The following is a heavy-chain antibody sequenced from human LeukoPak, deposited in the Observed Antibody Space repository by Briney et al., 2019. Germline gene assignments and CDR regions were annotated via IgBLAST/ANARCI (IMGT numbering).Heavy chain of an antibody. CDR3: ATDFYDTT. CDR2: IRSNSDGGTI. J-gene: IGHJ5*02. Sequence: NSGGSLRLSCAASGFTFSSHWMHWVRQAPGKGLEWVGRIRSNSDGGTIDYAAPVKGRFALSRDDSKNTLYLQMNSLQTEDTAVYYCATDFYDTTWGQGTPVTVSS. V-gene: IGHV3-15*07. CDR1: GFTFSSHW. D-gene: IGHD3-22*01.